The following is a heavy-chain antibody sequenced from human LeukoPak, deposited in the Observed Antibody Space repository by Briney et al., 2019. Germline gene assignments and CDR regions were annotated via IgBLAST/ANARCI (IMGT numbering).Heavy chain of an antibody. J-gene: IGHJ4*02. CDR3: ARLLGSSSSSWASFDY. D-gene: IGHD6-13*01. CDR1: GYSFTTYW. CDR2: IYPGDSHT. V-gene: IGHV5-51*01. Sequence: GESLQISCKGSGYSFTTYWIGWVRPIPGKGLEWMGIIYPGDSHTMYSPSFRGQVTISADKSISTAYLQWSSLKASDTAMYYCARLLGSSSSSWASFDYWGQGTLVTVSS.